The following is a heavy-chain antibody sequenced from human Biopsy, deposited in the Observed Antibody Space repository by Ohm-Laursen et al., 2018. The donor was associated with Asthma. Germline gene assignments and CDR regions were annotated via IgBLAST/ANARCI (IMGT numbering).Heavy chain of an antibody. J-gene: IGHJ5*02. CDR2: ISSSSSYI. CDR1: GVTFSSYS. V-gene: IGHV3-21*01. CDR3: ARDRYGDYVGWFDP. Sequence: GSLRLSCAASGVTFSSYSMNWVRQAPGKGLEWVSSISSSSSYIYYADSVKGRFTISRDNAKNSLYLQMNSLRAEDTAVYYCARDRYGDYVGWFDPWGQGTLVTVSS. D-gene: IGHD4-17*01.